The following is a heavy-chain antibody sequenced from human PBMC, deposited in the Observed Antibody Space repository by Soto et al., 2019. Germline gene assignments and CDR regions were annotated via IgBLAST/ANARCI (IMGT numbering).Heavy chain of an antibody. J-gene: IGHJ4*02. CDR2: ISAYNGNT. V-gene: IGHV1-18*01. CDR1: GYTFTSYG. Sequence: ASVKVSCKASGYTFTSYGISWVLQAPGQGLEWMGWISAYNGNTNYAQKLQGRVTMTTDTSTSTAYMELRSLRSDDTAVYYCARGPNPRWGCSSTSCYNFDYWGQGTLVTVSS. CDR3: ARGPNPRWGCSSTSCYNFDY. D-gene: IGHD2-2*01.